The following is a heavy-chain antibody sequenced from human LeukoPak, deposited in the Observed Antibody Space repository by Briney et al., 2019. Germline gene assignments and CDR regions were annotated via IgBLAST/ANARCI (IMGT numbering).Heavy chain of an antibody. CDR3: ARRIAAAAAPYYFDY. J-gene: IGHJ4*02. V-gene: IGHV3-74*01. D-gene: IGHD6-13*01. Sequence: SGVSLRLSCAASGFTFGSYWMHWVRQAPGKGLLWVSRINSDGSSTSYADSVKGRFTISRDNAKNTLYLQMNSLRAEDTAVYYCARRIAAAAAPYYFDYWGQGTLVTVSS. CDR1: GFTFGSYW. CDR2: INSDGSST.